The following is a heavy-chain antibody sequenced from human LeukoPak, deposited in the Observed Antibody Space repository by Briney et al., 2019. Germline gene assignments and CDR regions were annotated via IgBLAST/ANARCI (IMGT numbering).Heavy chain of an antibody. J-gene: IGHJ4*02. D-gene: IGHD4-17*01. CDR1: GFTFSSYW. CDR2: IYYSGST. V-gene: IGHV4-39*01. CDR3: ARSDYGDYFYFDY. Sequence: GSLRLSCAASGFTFSSYWMSWIRQAPGKGLERIGSIYYSGSTYYNPSLKSRVTISVDTSKNQFSLKLSSVTAADTAVYYCARSDYGDYFYFDYWGQGTLVTVSS.